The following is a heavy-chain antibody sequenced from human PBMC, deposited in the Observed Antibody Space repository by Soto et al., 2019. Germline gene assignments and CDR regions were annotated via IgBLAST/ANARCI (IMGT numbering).Heavy chain of an antibody. CDR1: GGSVSGYY. D-gene: IGHD3-16*01. Sequence: QVQLQQWGAGLLKPSATLSLTCAVYGGSVSGYYWSWIRQSPGKGLDWIGEINHKGSSRYNPSIKRRVTLSVDTSKIHFSLRLNTVTAAYTAVYSCANVDDYWGQGTLVTVSS. CDR2: INHKGSS. V-gene: IGHV4-34*01. J-gene: IGHJ4*02. CDR3: ANVDDY.